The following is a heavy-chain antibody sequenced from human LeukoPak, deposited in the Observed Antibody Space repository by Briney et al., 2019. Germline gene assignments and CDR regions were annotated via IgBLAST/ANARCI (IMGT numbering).Heavy chain of an antibody. J-gene: IGHJ1*01. V-gene: IGHV1-69*13. CDR1: GGTFSGYA. CDR3: ARVGSYPNEYFQH. Sequence: ASVKVSCKASGGTFSGYAISWVRQAPGQGLEWMGGIIPIFGTANYAQKFQGRVTITADESTSTAYMELSSLRSEDTAVYYCARVGSYPNEYFQHWGQGTLVTVSS. CDR2: IIPIFGTA. D-gene: IGHD1-26*01.